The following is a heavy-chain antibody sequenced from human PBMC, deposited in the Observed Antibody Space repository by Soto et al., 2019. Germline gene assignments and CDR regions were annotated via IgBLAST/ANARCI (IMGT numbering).Heavy chain of an antibody. CDR3: ATGKLDSSLYYGMDV. V-gene: IGHV1-24*01. Sequence: ASVKVSCKVSGYTLTELSMHWVRQAPGKGLEWMGGFDPEDGETIYAQKFQGRVTMTEDTTTDTAYMELSSLRSEDTAVYYCATGKLDSSLYYGMDVWGQATMVTGSS. CDR2: FDPEDGET. J-gene: IGHJ6*02. D-gene: IGHD6-13*01. CDR1: GYTLTELS.